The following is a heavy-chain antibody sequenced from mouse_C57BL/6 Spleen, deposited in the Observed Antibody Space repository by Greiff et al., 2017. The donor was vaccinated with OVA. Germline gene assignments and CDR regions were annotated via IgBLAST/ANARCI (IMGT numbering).Heavy chain of an antibody. Sequence: QVQLQQPGAELVRPGSSVKLSCKASGYTFTSYWMDWVKQRPGQGLEWIGNIYPSDSETHYNQKFKDKATLTVDKSSSTAYMQLSSLTSEDSAVYYCARGYGNLPAYWGQGTLVTVSA. CDR2: IYPSDSET. J-gene: IGHJ3*01. CDR3: ARGYGNLPAY. CDR1: GYTFTSYW. V-gene: IGHV1-61*01. D-gene: IGHD2-1*01.